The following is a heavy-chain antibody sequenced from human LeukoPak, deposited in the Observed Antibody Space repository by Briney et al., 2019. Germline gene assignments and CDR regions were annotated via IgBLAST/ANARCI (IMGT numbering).Heavy chain of an antibody. Sequence: PGGSLRLSCAASGFTFSSYGMHWVRQAPGKGLEWVAVISYDGSNKYYADSVKGRFTISRDNSKNTLYLQMNSLRAEDTAVYYCAKLVWFGELFDYWVQGTLVTVSS. V-gene: IGHV3-30*18. CDR3: AKLVWFGELFDY. CDR2: ISYDGSNK. J-gene: IGHJ4*02. CDR1: GFTFSSYG. D-gene: IGHD3-10*01.